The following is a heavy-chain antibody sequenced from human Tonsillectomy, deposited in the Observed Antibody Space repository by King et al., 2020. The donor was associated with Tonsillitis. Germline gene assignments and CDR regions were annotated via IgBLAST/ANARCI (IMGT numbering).Heavy chain of an antibody. CDR2: ISSSSRYI. J-gene: IGHJ6*03. D-gene: IGHD3-3*01. CDR1: GFTFSSYS. Sequence: VQLVESGGGLVKPGGSLRLSCAASGFTFSSYSMNWVRQAPGKGLEWVSSISSSSRYIYYADSVKGRFTISRDNAKNSLYLQMNSLRAEDTAVYYCARDRFLEWLLSNYYYYMDVWGKGTTVTVSS. V-gene: IGHV3-21*01. CDR3: ARDRFLEWLLSNYYYYMDV.